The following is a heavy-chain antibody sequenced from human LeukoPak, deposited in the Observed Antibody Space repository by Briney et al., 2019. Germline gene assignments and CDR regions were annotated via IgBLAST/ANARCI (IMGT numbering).Heavy chain of an antibody. V-gene: IGHV4-59*12. J-gene: IGHJ4*02. CDR1: GGSINTYY. CDR2: ISYSGST. Sequence: SETLSLTCTVSGGSINTYYWSWLRQPPGKGLEWIGFISYSGSTNYNPSLKGRVTISVDTSKNQFSLKLSSVTAADTAVYYCARASTYSGILFDYWGQGTLVTVSS. CDR3: ARASTYSGILFDY. D-gene: IGHD1-26*01.